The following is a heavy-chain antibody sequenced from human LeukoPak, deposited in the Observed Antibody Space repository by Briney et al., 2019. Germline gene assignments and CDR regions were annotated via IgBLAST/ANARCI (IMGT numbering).Heavy chain of an antibody. J-gene: IGHJ5*02. D-gene: IGHD3-22*01. Sequence: SQTLSLTCTVSGGSIRSGSYYWSWIRQPAGKGLEWIGRIYTSGSTYYNPSLKSRVTISVDTSKNQFSLKLSSVTAADTAVYYCARGKGITMIVVLRNPVNWFDPWGQGTLVTVSS. CDR2: IYTSGST. V-gene: IGHV4-61*02. CDR1: GGSIRSGSYY. CDR3: ARGKGITMIVVLRNPVNWFDP.